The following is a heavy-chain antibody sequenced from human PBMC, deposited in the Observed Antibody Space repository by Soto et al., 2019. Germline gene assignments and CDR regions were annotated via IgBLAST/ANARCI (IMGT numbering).Heavy chain of an antibody. J-gene: IGHJ4*02. D-gene: IGHD5-12*01. Sequence: QVQLQESGPGLVKPSETLSLTCTVSGGSISSYYWSWIRQPPGKGLEWIGYIYYSGSTNYNPSLKIRVTISVDTSKNQFSLKLSSVTAADTAVYSCASRDGYNTNFDYWGQGTLVTVSS. V-gene: IGHV4-59*08. CDR1: GGSISSYY. CDR2: IYYSGST. CDR3: ASRDGYNTNFDY.